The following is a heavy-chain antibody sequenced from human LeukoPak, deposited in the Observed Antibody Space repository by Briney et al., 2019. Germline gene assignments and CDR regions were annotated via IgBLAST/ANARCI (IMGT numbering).Heavy chain of an antibody. J-gene: IGHJ4*02. CDR2: ISSSSSYI. D-gene: IGHD3-10*01. CDR1: GFTFSSYT. CDR3: ARDLVPVFRDEITMVRGGTGY. Sequence: PGGSLRLSSAASGFTFSSYTMNWVRQAPGKGLEWVSSISSSSSYIYYADSVKGRFTISRDNAKNSLYLQMNSLRAEDTAVYYCARDLVPVFRDEITMVRGGTGYWGQGTLVTVSS. V-gene: IGHV3-21*01.